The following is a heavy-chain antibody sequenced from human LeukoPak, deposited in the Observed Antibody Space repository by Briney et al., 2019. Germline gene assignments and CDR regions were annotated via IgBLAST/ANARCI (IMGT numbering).Heavy chain of an antibody. J-gene: IGHJ5*02. V-gene: IGHV1-18*01. CDR2: ISAYNGNT. Sequence: GASVKVSCKASGYTFTSYGISWVRQAPGQGLEWMGWISAYNGNTNYAQKLQGRVTMTTDTSTSTACMELRSLRSDDTAVYYCARGGAFVVVPAAIGNWFDPWGQGTLVTVSS. CDR1: GYTFTSYG. CDR3: ARGGAFVVVPAAIGNWFDP. D-gene: IGHD2-2*02.